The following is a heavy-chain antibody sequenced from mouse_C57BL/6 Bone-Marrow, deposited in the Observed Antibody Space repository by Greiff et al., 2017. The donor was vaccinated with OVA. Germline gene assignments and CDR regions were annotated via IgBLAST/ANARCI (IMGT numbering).Heavy chain of an antibody. Sequence: QVQLQQPGAELVMPGASVKLSCKASGYTFTSYWMHWVKQRPGQGLEWIGAIDPSDSYTNYNQKFKGKSTLTVDKSSSTAYMQLSSLTSEDSAVYYCARFGNYLYWYFDVWGTGTTVTVSS. V-gene: IGHV1-69*01. D-gene: IGHD2-1*01. CDR1: GYTFTSYW. J-gene: IGHJ1*03. CDR2: IDPSDSYT. CDR3: ARFGNYLYWYFDV.